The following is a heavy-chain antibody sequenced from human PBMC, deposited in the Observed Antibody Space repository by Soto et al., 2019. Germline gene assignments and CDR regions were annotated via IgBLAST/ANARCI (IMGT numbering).Heavy chain of an antibody. D-gene: IGHD6-6*01. CDR2: MNPNSGNT. CDR1: GYTFTRYD. CDR3: ASSRIAARDAFDI. Sequence: ASVKVSCKASGYTFTRYDINWVRQATGQGLEWMGWMNPNSGNTGYAQKFQGRVTMTRNTSISTAYMELSSLRSEDTAVYYCASSRIAARDAFDIWGQGTMVTVSS. V-gene: IGHV1-8*01. J-gene: IGHJ3*02.